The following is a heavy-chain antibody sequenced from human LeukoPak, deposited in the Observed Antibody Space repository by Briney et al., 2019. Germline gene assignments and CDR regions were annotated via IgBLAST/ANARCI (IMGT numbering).Heavy chain of an antibody. V-gene: IGHV1-69*06. CDR1: GGTFSSYA. D-gene: IGHD6-19*01. CDR2: IIPIFGTA. J-gene: IGHJ4*02. Sequence: SVKVSCKASGGTFSSYAISWVRQAPGQGLEWMGGIIPIFGTANYAQKFQGRVTITADKSTSTAYMELSSLRSEDTAVYYCARGKIAVAGKEGFLDDRGFDYWGQGTLVTVSS. CDR3: ARGKIAVAGKEGFLDDRGFDY.